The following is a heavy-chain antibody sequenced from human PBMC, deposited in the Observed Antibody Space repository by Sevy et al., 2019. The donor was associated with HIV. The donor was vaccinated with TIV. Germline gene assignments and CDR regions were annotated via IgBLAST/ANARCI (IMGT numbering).Heavy chain of an antibody. Sequence: GGSLRLSCAASGFTFSSYVMSWVHQAPGKGLEWVSGISGSGGSTYYADSVKGRFTISRDNSKNTLYLQMNSLRAEDTAVYYCAKDLDLQLTDYWGQGTLVTVSS. CDR1: GFTFSSYV. CDR2: ISGSGGST. J-gene: IGHJ4*02. V-gene: IGHV3-23*01. D-gene: IGHD5-18*01. CDR3: AKDLDLQLTDY.